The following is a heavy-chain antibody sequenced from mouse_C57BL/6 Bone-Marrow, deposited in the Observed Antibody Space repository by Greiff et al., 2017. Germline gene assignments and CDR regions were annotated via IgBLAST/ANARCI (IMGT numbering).Heavy chain of an antibody. CDR2: ISDGGSYT. V-gene: IGHV5-4*01. CDR3: ARENYGSSPYWYFDV. J-gene: IGHJ1*03. CDR1: GFTFSSYA. D-gene: IGHD1-1*01. Sequence: DVKLVESGGGLVKPGGSLKLSCAASGFTFSSYAMSWVRQTPEKRLEWVATISDGGSYTYYPDNVKGRFTISRDNAKNNLYLQMSHLKSEDTAMYYCARENYGSSPYWYFDVWGTGTTVTVSS.